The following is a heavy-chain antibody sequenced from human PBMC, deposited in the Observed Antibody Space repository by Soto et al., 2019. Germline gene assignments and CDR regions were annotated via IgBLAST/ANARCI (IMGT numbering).Heavy chain of an antibody. Sequence: QVQLVESGGGVVQPGRSLRLSCAASGFTFSSYGMHWVRQAPGKGLEWVAVIWYDGSNKYYADSVKGRFTISRDNSKNTLYLHMNSLRPEARAVYYCARDPRISAAGIVLRYDGMDVWGQGTTVTVSS. CDR2: IWYDGSNK. D-gene: IGHD6-13*01. J-gene: IGHJ6*02. V-gene: IGHV3-33*01. CDR3: ARDPRISAAGIVLRYDGMDV. CDR1: GFTFSSYG.